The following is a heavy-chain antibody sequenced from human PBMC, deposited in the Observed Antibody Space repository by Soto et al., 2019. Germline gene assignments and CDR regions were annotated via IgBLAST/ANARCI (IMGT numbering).Heavy chain of an antibody. CDR1: GYSFTSYW. D-gene: IGHD3-22*01. V-gene: IGHV5-10-1*01. CDR2: IDPSDSYT. J-gene: IGHJ4*02. Sequence: GESLKISCKGSGYSFTSYWISWVRQMPGKGLEWMGRIDPSDSYTNYSPSFQGHVTISADKSISTAYLQWSSLKASDTAMYYCARQAGYYDSSGSRDYWGKGNLVTVSS. CDR3: ARQAGYYDSSGSRDY.